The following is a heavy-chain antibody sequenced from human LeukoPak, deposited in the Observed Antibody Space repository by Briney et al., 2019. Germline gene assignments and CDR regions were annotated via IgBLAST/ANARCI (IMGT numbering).Heavy chain of an antibody. CDR3: AKMRGQYYHSYYMDA. Sequence: QPGGSLRLSCAASGFIFSSYAMSWVRQAPGKGLEWVSAISGSGGSTYYADSVKGRFTISRDNSKNTLYLQMNSLRAEDTAVYYCAKMRGQYYHSYYMDAWGKGTTVTVSS. CDR1: GFIFSSYA. V-gene: IGHV3-23*01. CDR2: ISGSGGST. J-gene: IGHJ6*03.